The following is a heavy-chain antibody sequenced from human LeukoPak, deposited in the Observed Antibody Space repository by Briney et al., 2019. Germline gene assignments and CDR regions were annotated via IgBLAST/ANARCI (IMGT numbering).Heavy chain of an antibody. CDR3: ARDNDYGDYSEY. J-gene: IGHJ4*02. Sequence: SQTLSLTCTVSGGSLSSGSYYWCWLRQPAGTGLGWLGRIYTSGRTNYHPSLKSRATISVDTSNNQFSRKLSAVTAADTAVYYCARDNDYGDYSEYWGQGTLVTVSS. D-gene: IGHD4-17*01. CDR1: GGSLSSGSYY. CDR2: IYTSGRT. V-gene: IGHV4-61*02.